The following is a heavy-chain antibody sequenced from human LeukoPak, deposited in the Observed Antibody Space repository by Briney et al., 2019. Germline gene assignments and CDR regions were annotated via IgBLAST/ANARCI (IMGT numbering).Heavy chain of an antibody. D-gene: IGHD3/OR15-3a*01. CDR3: ARVDSTALPYYYYGMDV. CDR2: MNPNSGNT. J-gene: IGHJ6*02. CDR1: GYTFTSYD. V-gene: IGHV1-8*01. Sequence: ASVKVSCKASGYTFTSYDINWVRQATGQGLEWMGWMNPNSGNTGYAQKFQGRVTMTRNTSISTAYMELSSLRSGDTAVYYCARVDSTALPYYYYGMDVWGQGTTVTVPS.